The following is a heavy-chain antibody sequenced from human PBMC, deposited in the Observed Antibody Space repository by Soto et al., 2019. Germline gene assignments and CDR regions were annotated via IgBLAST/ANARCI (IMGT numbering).Heavy chain of an antibody. V-gene: IGHV3-30*18. Sequence: QVQLVESGGAVVQPGKSLRLSCAASGFTFSSYGMYWVRQAPGKGLEWVAAISYDGSNNYHADSVKDRFTISRDNSKNTLYLQLNILRTEDTAVYYCAKDIVKYTYGACDYWGQGVLVTVSS. CDR3: AKDIVKYTYGACDY. D-gene: IGHD5-18*01. CDR1: GFTFSSYG. CDR2: ISYDGSNN. J-gene: IGHJ4*02.